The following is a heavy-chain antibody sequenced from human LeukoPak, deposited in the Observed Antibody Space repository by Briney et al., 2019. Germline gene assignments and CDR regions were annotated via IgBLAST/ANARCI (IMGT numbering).Heavy chain of an antibody. V-gene: IGHV3-74*01. J-gene: IGHJ6*02. Sequence: QPGGSLRLSCAASGFTFSSYWMHWVRQAPGKGLVWVSRINSDGSSTSYADSVKGRFTISRDNAKNTLYLQMNSLRAEDTAVYYCARAYYDFWSGYEASYGMDVWGQGTTVTVSS. CDR2: INSDGSST. CDR1: GFTFSSYW. CDR3: ARAYYDFWSGYEASYGMDV. D-gene: IGHD3-3*01.